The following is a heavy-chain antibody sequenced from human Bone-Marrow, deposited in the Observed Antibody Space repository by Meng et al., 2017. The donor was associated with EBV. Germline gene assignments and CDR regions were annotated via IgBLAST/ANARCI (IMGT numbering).Heavy chain of an antibody. CDR3: ARDSLDFWSGYNWFDP. J-gene: IGHJ5*02. D-gene: IGHD3-3*01. V-gene: IGHV1-18*01. CDR1: GYTFTSYG. Sequence: QVRLVQVGAEGKKPGASVKVSCKASGYTFTSYGISWVRQAPGQGLEWMGWISAYNGNTNYAQKLQGRVTMTTDTSTSTAYMELRSLRSDDTAVYYCARDSLDFWSGYNWFDPWGQGTLVTVSS. CDR2: ISAYNGNT.